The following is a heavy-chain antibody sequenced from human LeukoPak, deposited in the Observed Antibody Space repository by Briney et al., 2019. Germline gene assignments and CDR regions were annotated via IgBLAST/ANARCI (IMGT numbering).Heavy chain of an antibody. J-gene: IGHJ4*02. Sequence: PSETLSLTCTVSGYSISSGYYWGWIRQPPGKGLEWIGTIYHSGSTYYNPSLKSRVTISVDTSKNQFSLKLSSVTAADTAVYYCARVGSSGWRSDYWGQGTLVTVSS. CDR3: ARVGSSGWRSDY. V-gene: IGHV4-38-2*02. D-gene: IGHD6-19*01. CDR1: GYSISSGYY. CDR2: IYHSGST.